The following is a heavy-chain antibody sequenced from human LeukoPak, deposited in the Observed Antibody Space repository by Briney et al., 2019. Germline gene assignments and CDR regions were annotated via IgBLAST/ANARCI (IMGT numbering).Heavy chain of an antibody. CDR1: GGSFSGYY. V-gene: IGHV4-34*01. Sequence: SETLSLTCAVYGGSFSGYYWSWIRQPPGKGLGWIGEINHSGSTNYNPSLKSRVTISVDTSKNQFSLKLSSVTAADTAVYYCARGPRGYSYGEDYWGQGTLVTVSS. CDR3: ARGPRGYSYGEDY. CDR2: INHSGST. J-gene: IGHJ4*02. D-gene: IGHD5-18*01.